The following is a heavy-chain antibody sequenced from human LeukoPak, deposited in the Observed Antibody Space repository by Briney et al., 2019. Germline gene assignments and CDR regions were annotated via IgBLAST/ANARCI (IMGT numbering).Heavy chain of an antibody. CDR2: ISSSSSTI. CDR3: ARVKKSDGIHKYGGYGGAFDY. J-gene: IGHJ4*02. Sequence: PGGSLRLSCAASGFTFSSYSMNWVRQAPGKGLEWVSYISSSSSTIYYADSVKGRFTISRDNAKNTLYLQMNSLRAEDTAVYHCARVKKSDGIHKYGGYGGAFDYWGQGTLVTVSS. V-gene: IGHV3-48*01. CDR1: GFTFSSYS. D-gene: IGHD5-12*01.